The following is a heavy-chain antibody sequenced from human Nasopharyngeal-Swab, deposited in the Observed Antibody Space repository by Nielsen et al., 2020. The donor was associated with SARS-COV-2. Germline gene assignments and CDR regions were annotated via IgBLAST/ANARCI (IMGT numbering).Heavy chain of an antibody. D-gene: IGHD5-18*01. Sequence: GGSLRLSCAASGFTFSSYGMHWVRQAPGKGLEWLAVIWYDGSNKYYADSVKGRFTISRDNSKNTLYLQMNSLRAEDTAVYYCARGRTSGYSYGFYFDYWGQGTLVTVSS. CDR1: GFTFSSYG. V-gene: IGHV3-33*01. CDR2: IWYDGSNK. J-gene: IGHJ4*02. CDR3: ARGRTSGYSYGFYFDY.